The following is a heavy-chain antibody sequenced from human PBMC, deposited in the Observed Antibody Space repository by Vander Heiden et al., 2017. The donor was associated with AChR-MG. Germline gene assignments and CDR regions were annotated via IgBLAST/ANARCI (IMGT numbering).Heavy chain of an antibody. CDR3: ARKYFYNYTGHGVWAY. Sequence: EVHLVDSGGGLVHPGGSLRLSCAAPGFRFRDFRMTWVRQAPGKGLEWVANINENGSQKYYVDSVKGRFTISRDNPKNSLYLQMNSLRAEDTAVYYCARKYFYNYTGHGVWAYWGQGTLVTVSS. CDR1: GFRFRDFR. CDR2: INENGSQK. V-gene: IGHV3-7*03. D-gene: IGHD2-8*01. J-gene: IGHJ4*02.